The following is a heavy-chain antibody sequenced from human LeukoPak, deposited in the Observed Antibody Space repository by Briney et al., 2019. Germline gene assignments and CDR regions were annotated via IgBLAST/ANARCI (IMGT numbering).Heavy chain of an antibody. CDR3: ASGRPLGFDY. CDR1: GDSISSYY. V-gene: IGHV4-59*01. CDR2: IYYSGTT. D-gene: IGHD1-26*01. J-gene: IGHJ4*02. Sequence: SETLSLTCTVSGDSISSYYWTWIRQPPGKGLEWIGYIYYSGTTNYNPSLKSRVTISVDTSKNQFSLRLSSVTAADTAVYYCASGRPLGFDYWGQGTLVTVSS.